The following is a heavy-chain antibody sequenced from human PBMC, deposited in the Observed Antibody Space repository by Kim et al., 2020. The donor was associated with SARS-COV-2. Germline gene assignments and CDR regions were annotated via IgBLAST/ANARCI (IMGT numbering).Heavy chain of an antibody. V-gene: IGHV3-33*01. D-gene: IGHD3-10*01. CDR1: GFTFSSYG. CDR3: ARDEGKLLWFGELSHYYGMDV. Sequence: GGSLRLSCAASGFTFSSYGMHWVRQAPGKGLEWVAVIWYDGSNKYYADSVKGRFTISRDNSKNTLYLQMNSLRAEDTAVYYCARDEGKLLWFGELSHYYGMDVWGQGTTVTVSS. CDR2: IWYDGSNK. J-gene: IGHJ6*02.